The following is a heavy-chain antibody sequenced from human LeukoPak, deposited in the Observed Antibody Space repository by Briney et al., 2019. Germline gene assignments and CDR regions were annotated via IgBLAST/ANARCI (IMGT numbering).Heavy chain of an antibody. Sequence: GGSLRLSCAASGFTFSSYWMHWVRQAPGKGLVWVSRINSDGSSTSYADSVKGRFTISRDNAKNTLYLQMNSLRAEDMALYYCAKGLYSNLLGFDYCGQGTLVTVSS. V-gene: IGHV3-74*01. CDR3: AKGLYSNLLGFDY. J-gene: IGHJ4*02. CDR2: INSDGSST. CDR1: GFTFSSYW. D-gene: IGHD4-11*01.